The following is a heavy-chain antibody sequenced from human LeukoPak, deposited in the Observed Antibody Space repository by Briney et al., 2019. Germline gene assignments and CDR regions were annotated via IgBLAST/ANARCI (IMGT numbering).Heavy chain of an antibody. CDR3: ARFNGEPYSGYRPFDY. Sequence: GASVKVSCKASGYTFTSYGISWVRQAPGQGLEWMGWISAYNGNTNYAQKLQGRVTMTTDTSTSTAYMELRSLRSDDTAVYYCARFNGEPYSGYRPFDYWGQGTLVTVSS. D-gene: IGHD5-12*01. V-gene: IGHV1-18*01. CDR2: ISAYNGNT. J-gene: IGHJ4*02. CDR1: GYTFTSYG.